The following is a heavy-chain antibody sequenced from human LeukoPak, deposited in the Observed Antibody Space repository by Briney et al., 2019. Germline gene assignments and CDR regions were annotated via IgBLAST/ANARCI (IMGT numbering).Heavy chain of an antibody. Sequence: SVKVSCKASGYSFTNYDINWVRQATGQGLEWMGGIIPIFGTANYAQKFQGRVTITADESTSTAYMELSSLRSEDTAVYYCARGGRGGVGATTEDYYYYYMDVWGKGTTVTISS. D-gene: IGHD1-26*01. CDR1: GYSFTNYD. J-gene: IGHJ6*03. CDR3: ARGGRGGVGATTEDYYYYYMDV. CDR2: IIPIFGTA. V-gene: IGHV1-69*13.